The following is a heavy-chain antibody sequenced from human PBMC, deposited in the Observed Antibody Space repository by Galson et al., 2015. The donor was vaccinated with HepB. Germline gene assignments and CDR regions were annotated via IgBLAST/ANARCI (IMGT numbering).Heavy chain of an antibody. Sequence: SVKVSCKASGYTFTGYYLHWVRQAPGQGLEWMGWINPNSGSTNYAQKFQGRVTMTRDTSINTAYMELSRLGSDETAVYYCARIPGYCSGGSCSLFDVWGQGNLGTVSS. CDR3: ARIPGYCSGGSCSLFDV. CDR2: INPNSGST. V-gene: IGHV1-2*02. J-gene: IGHJ4*02. CDR1: GYTFTGYY. D-gene: IGHD2-15*01.